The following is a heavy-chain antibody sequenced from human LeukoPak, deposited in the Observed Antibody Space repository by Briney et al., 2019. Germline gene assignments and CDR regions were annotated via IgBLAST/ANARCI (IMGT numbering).Heavy chain of an antibody. J-gene: IGHJ4*02. CDR1: GFTFSSYS. CDR3: ARDHFIAAAGTNY. CDR2: ISGSSSYI. D-gene: IGHD6-13*01. Sequence: GGSLRLSCAASGFTFSSYSMNWVRQAPGKGLEWVSSISGSSSYIYHADSVKGRFTISRDNAKNSLYLQMNSLRAEDTAVYYSARDHFIAAAGTNYWGQGTLVTVSS. V-gene: IGHV3-21*01.